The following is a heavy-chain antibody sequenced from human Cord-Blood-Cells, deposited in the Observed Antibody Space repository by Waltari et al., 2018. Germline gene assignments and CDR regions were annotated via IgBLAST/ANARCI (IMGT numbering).Heavy chain of an antibody. D-gene: IGHD3-16*01. Sequence: QLQLQESGPGLVKPSETLSLTCTVSGGSISSSSYYWGWIRQPPGKGLEWIGSIYYSGSTYYNPSLKSRVTISVDTSKNQFSPKLSSVTAADTAVYYCARRQRGKDAFDIWGQGTMVTVSS. CDR1: GGSISSSSYY. CDR2: IYYSGST. J-gene: IGHJ3*02. CDR3: ARRQRGKDAFDI. V-gene: IGHV4-39*01.